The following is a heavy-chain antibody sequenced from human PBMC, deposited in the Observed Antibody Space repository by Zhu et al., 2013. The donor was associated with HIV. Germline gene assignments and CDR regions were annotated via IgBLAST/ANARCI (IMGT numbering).Heavy chain of an antibody. CDR1: GYSFNSSYF. J-gene: IGHJ4*02. Sequence: QVQLQGSGPGLVKPSETLSLTCAVSGYSFNSSYFWGWIRQPPGKGLEWIGYIYHSGSTYYNPSLKSRVTISVDTSKNQFSLNLSSVTAADTAVYYCARVSGGGFRELFDYYFDYWGQGTLVTVSS. CDR2: IYHSGST. D-gene: IGHD3-10*01. V-gene: IGHV4-38-2*01. CDR3: ARVSGGGFRELFDYYFDY.